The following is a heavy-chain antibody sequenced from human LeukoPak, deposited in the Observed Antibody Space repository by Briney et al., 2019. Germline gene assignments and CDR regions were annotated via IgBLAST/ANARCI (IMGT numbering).Heavy chain of an antibody. J-gene: IGHJ3*02. CDR1: GYTFTGYY. Sequence: ASVKVSCKASGYTFTGYYMHWVRQAPGQGLEWMGRINPNSGGTNYAQKSQGRVTMTRDTSISTAYMELSRLRSDDTAVYYCAREYYYDSSGYYRGSNAFDIRGQGTMVTVSS. CDR2: INPNSGGT. V-gene: IGHV1-2*06. D-gene: IGHD3-22*01. CDR3: AREYYYDSSGYYRGSNAFDI.